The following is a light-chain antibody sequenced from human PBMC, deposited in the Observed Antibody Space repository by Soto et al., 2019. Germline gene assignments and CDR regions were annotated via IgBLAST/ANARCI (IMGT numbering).Light chain of an antibody. CDR1: RSISNY. V-gene: IGKV1-39*01. Sequence: DIQMTQSPSSLSASVGDAVSLTCRASRSISNYLNWYQQKPGRAPKLLISGASSLQRGVPSRFSGSGSATTFNLTITSLKPDDFAIYFCPQSYTAPYTFDPGTKVEIK. J-gene: IGKJ3*01. CDR2: GAS. CDR3: PQSYTAPYT.